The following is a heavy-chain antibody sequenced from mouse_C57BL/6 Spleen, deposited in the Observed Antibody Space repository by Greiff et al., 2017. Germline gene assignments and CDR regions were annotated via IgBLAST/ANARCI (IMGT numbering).Heavy chain of an antibody. CDR2: IYPGSGNT. J-gene: IGHJ4*01. Sequence: QVQLQQSGAELVRPGASVKLSCKASGYTFTDYYINWVKQRPGQGLEWIARIYPGSGNTYYNEKFKGKATLTAEKSSSTAYMQLSSLTSEDSAVYFCARSGYGYDAMDYWGQGTSVTVSS. D-gene: IGHD2-10*02. CDR1: GYTFTDYY. CDR3: ARSGYGYDAMDY. V-gene: IGHV1-76*01.